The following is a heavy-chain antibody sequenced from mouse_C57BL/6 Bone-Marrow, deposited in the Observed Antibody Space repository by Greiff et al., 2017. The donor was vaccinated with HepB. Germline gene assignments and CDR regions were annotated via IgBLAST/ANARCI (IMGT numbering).Heavy chain of an antibody. J-gene: IGHJ2*01. V-gene: IGHV1-53*01. CDR3: AREGMNYYGSSDY. D-gene: IGHD1-1*01. Sequence: VQLQQPGTELVKPGASVKLSCKASGYTFTSYWMHWVKQRPGQGLEWIGNINPSNGGTNYNEKFKSKATLTVDKSSSTAYMQLSSLTSEDSAVYYCAREGMNYYGSSDYWGQGTTLTVSS. CDR2: INPSNGGT. CDR1: GYTFTSYW.